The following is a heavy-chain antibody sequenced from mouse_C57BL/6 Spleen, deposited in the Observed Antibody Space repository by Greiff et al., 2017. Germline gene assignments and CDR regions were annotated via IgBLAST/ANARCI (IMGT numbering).Heavy chain of an antibody. V-gene: IGHV1-39*01. CDR3: ARRGDYDGYFDV. D-gene: IGHD2-4*01. CDR1: GYSFTDYY. J-gene: IGHJ1*03. Sequence: VQLQQSGPELVKPGASVKISCKASGYSFTDYYMNWVKQSNGKSLEWIGVINPNYGTTTYNQKFKGKATLTVDQSSSTAYMQLNSLTSEDSAVYYCARRGDYDGYFDVWGTGTTVTASS. CDR2: INPNYGTT.